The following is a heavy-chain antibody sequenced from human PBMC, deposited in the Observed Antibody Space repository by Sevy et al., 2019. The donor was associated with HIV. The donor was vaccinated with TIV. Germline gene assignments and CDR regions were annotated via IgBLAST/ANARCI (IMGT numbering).Heavy chain of an antibody. CDR2: INNSGST. Sequence: SETLSLTCAVYGGSFSGYYWSWIRQPPGKGLEWIGEINNSGSTNYNPSLKSRVTISVDTSKNQFSLKLSSVTAADTAVYYCARAGQTMIRPYYFDYWGQGTLVTVSS. CDR3: ARAGQTMIRPYYFDY. J-gene: IGHJ4*02. D-gene: IGHD3-22*01. V-gene: IGHV4-34*01. CDR1: GGSFSGYY.